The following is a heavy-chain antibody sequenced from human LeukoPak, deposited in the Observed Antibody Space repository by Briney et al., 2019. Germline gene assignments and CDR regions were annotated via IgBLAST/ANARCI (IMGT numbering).Heavy chain of an antibody. J-gene: IGHJ3*02. CDR3: ARDLPAGVAFDI. CDR2: ISSSSSYI. D-gene: IGHD3-10*01. V-gene: IGHV3-21*01. Sequence: PGGSLRLSCAASGFTFSSYSMNWVRQAPGKGLEWVSSISSSSSYIYYADSVKGRFTISRDNAKNSLYLQMNSLRAEDTAVYYCARDLPAGVAFDIWGQGTMVTVSS. CDR1: GFTFSSYS.